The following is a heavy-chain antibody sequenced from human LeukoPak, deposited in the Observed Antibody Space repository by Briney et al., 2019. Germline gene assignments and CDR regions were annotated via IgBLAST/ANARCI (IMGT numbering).Heavy chain of an antibody. D-gene: IGHD3-22*01. CDR3: ARGLRLGYYDSSGYFDY. CDR2: IYYSGST. V-gene: IGHV4-39*01. Sequence: SETLSLTCTVSGGSISSSSYYWGWIRQPPGKGLEWIGSIYYSGSTYYNPSLKSRVTISVDTSKNQFSLKLSSVTAADTAVYYCARGLRLGYYDSSGYFDYWGQGTLVTVSS. J-gene: IGHJ4*02. CDR1: GGSISSSSYY.